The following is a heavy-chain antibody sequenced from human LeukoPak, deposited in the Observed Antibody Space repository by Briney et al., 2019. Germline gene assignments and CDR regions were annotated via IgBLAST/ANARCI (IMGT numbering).Heavy chain of an antibody. CDR3: AREGVTGDAFDI. D-gene: IGHD3-10*01. CDR1: GGTFSSYA. Sequence: APVKVSCKASGGTFSSYAISWVRQAPGQGLEWMGRIIPIFGTANYAQKFQGRVTITTDESTSTAYMELSSLRSEDTAVYYCAREGVTGDAFDIWGQGTMVTVSS. V-gene: IGHV1-69*05. J-gene: IGHJ3*02. CDR2: IIPIFGTA.